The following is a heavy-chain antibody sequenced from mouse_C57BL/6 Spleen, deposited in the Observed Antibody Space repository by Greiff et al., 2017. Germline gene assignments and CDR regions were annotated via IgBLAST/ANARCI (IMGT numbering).Heavy chain of an antibody. D-gene: IGHD2-5*01. CDR3: ARDYSSQRYFDV. J-gene: IGHJ1*03. Sequence: QVQLQQPGAELVKPGASVKLSCKASVYTFTSYWMHWVKQRPGQGLEWIGMIHPNSGSTTYNEKFKSKATLTVDNSSSTAYMQLSSLSSEDSAVYYCARDYSSQRYFDVWGTGTTVTVSS. CDR2: IHPNSGST. CDR1: VYTFTSYW. V-gene: IGHV1-64*01.